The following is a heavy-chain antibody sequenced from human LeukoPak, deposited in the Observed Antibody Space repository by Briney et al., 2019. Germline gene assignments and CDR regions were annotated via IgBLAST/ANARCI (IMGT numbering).Heavy chain of an antibody. CDR3: ATAMGAAADYGMDV. V-gene: IGHV1-24*01. D-gene: IGHD6-13*01. CDR1: GYTLTELS. CDR2: FDPEDGET. Sequence: ASVKVSCKVSGYTLTELSMHWVRQAPGKGLEWMGGFDPEDGETIYAQKFQGRVTMTEDTSTDTAYMELSSLRSEDTAVYYCATAMGAAADYGMDVWGQGTTVTVSS. J-gene: IGHJ6*02.